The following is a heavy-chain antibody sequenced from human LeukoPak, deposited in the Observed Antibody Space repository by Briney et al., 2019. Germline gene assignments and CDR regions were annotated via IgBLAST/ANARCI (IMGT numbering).Heavy chain of an antibody. CDR1: GFTFRDDA. D-gene: IGHD3-3*01. CDR2: ISATGGRT. CDR3: ARDITDYYYGMDV. J-gene: IGHJ6*02. Sequence: AGGSLRLSCAASGFTFRDDAMSWVRQAPGKGLEWVSVISATGGRTYYAGSVKGRFTISRDNSKNTLYLQMNSLRAEDTAVYYCARDITDYYYGMDVWGQGTTVTVSS. V-gene: IGHV3-23*01.